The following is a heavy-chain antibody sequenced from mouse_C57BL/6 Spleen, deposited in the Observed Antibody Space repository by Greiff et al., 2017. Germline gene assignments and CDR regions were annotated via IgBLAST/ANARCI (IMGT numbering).Heavy chain of an antibody. V-gene: IGHV14-4*01. CDR3: TTWISSWFAY. CDR1: GFNIKDDY. CDR2: IDPENGDT. Sequence: EVQLQQSGAELVRPGASVKLSCTASGFNIKDDYMHWVKQRPEQGLEWIGWIDPENGDTEYASKFQGKATITADTSSNTAYLQLSSLTSEDTAVYYCTTWISSWFAYWGQGTLVTVSA. J-gene: IGHJ3*01.